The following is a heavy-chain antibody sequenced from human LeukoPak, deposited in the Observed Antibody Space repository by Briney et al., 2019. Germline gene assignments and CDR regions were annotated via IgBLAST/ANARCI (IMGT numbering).Heavy chain of an antibody. Sequence: SETLSLTCTVSGGSVSSGSYYWSWIRQPPGKGLEWIGYIYYSGSTKYNPSLKSRVNFSVDTSKNQFSLRLTSVTAADTAVYYCARYRQGTSGNDYWGQGTLVTVSS. CDR1: GGSVSSGSYY. D-gene: IGHD2-8*01. CDR2: IYYSGST. V-gene: IGHV4-61*01. J-gene: IGHJ4*02. CDR3: ARYRQGTSGNDY.